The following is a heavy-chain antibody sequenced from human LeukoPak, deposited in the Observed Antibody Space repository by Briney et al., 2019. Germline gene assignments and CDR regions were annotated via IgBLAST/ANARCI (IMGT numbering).Heavy chain of an antibody. CDR1: GYTFTSYY. J-gene: IGHJ6*02. Sequence: ASVKVSCKASGYTFTSYYMHWVRQAPGQGLEWMGIINPSGGSTSYAQKFQGRVTMIRDTSTSTVYMELSSLRSEDTAVYYCVRLRGGLLWFGELPQRRSGMDVWGQGTTVTVSS. D-gene: IGHD3-10*01. CDR2: INPSGGST. V-gene: IGHV1-46*01. CDR3: VRLRGGLLWFGELPQRRSGMDV.